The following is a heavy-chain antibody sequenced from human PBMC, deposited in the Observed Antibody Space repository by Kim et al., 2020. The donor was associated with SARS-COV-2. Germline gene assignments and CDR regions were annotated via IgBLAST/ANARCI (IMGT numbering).Heavy chain of an antibody. CDR2: IKGKTDGGTT. CDR1: GFTFSNAW. J-gene: IGHJ5*02. V-gene: IGHV3-15*01. CDR3: TPDRRWSGGRYPEP. D-gene: IGHD2-15*01. Sequence: GGSLRLSCAASGFTFSNAWMSWVRQAPGKGLEWVGRIKGKTDGGTTDYAVPVKGRCTIAGDDSQSTLYLQMDRLKAEDTAVYYCTPDRRWSGGRYPEPWG.